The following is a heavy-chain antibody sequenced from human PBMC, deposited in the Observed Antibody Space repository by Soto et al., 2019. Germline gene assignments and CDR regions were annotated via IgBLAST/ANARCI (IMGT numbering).Heavy chain of an antibody. J-gene: IGHJ5*02. V-gene: IGHV3-30*18. Sequence: QVQLVESGGGVVQPGRSLRLSCAASGFTFSSYGMHWVRQAPGKGLEWVAVISYDGSNKYYADSVKGRFTISRDNSKNTLYLQMNSLRSEDTAVYYCAKDLFVLVPAAIYLVFDPWGQGTLVTVSS. CDR2: ISYDGSNK. CDR1: GFTFSSYG. D-gene: IGHD2-2*01. CDR3: AKDLFVLVPAAIYLVFDP.